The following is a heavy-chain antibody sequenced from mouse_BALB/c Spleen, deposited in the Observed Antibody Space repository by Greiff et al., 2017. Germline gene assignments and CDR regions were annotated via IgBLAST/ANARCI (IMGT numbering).Heavy chain of an antibody. J-gene: IGHJ4*01. V-gene: IGHV1-7*01. D-gene: IGHD3-3*01. CDR1: GYTFTSYW. CDR2: INPSTGYT. Sequence: VQLQQSGAELAKPGASVKMSCKASGYTFTSYWMHWVKQRPGQGLEWIGYINPSTGYTEYNQKFKDKATLTADKSSSTAYMQLSSLTSEDSAVYYCARSPKAMDYWGQGTSVTVSS. CDR3: ARSPKAMDY.